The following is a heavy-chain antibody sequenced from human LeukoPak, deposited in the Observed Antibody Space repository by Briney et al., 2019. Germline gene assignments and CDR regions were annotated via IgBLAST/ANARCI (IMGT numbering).Heavy chain of an antibody. J-gene: IGHJ4*02. CDR1: GATFSSYA. CDR3: ARAGGYCSGGSCYNY. Sequence: SSVKVSCKASGATFSSYAISWMRQDPGQGLEWMGGIIPIFGTANYAQKFQGRVTITADESTSTAYMELSSLRSEDTAVYYCARAGGYCSGGSCYNYWGQGTLVTVSS. V-gene: IGHV1-69*01. CDR2: IIPIFGTA. D-gene: IGHD2-15*01.